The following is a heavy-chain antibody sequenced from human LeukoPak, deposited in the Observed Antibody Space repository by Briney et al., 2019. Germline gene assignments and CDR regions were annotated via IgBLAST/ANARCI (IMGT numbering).Heavy chain of an antibody. CDR3: ARDSDNWELPDY. D-gene: IGHD1-26*01. V-gene: IGHV3-7*01. Sequence: GGSLRLSCAASGFTFSNSAMNWVRQAPGKGLEWVANIKQDGSEKYYVDSVKGRFTISRDNAKNSLYLQMNSLRAEDTAVYYCARDSDNWELPDYWGQGTLVTVSS. J-gene: IGHJ4*02. CDR2: IKQDGSEK. CDR1: GFTFSNSA.